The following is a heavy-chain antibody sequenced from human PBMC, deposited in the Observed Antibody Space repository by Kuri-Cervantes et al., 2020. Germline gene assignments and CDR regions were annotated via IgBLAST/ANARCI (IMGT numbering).Heavy chain of an antibody. CDR3: ARAGGEATDVFDY. CDR1: VYTFTSYY. Sequence: ASVKVSCKASVYTFTSYYMHWVRQAPGQGLEWMGIINPSGGSTSYAQKFQGRVTMTRDTSTSTVYMELSSLRSEDTAVCYCARAGGEATDVFDYWGQGTLVTVSS. D-gene: IGHD3-16*01. J-gene: IGHJ4*02. V-gene: IGHV1-46*01. CDR2: INPSGGST.